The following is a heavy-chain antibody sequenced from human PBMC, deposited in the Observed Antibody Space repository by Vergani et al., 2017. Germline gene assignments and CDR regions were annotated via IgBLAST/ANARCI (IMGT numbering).Heavy chain of an antibody. V-gene: IGHV4-59*01. D-gene: IGHD1-14*01. J-gene: IGHJ4*02. Sequence: QVQLQESGPGLVQPSETLSLTCTVSGGSISRYYWSWIRQPPGKGLEWIGYIYYSGSTNYNPSRKSRFTISVDTSKNQFSLKLSSVTAADTAVYYCARDMRANRGGLDWGQGTLVTVSS. CDR2: IYYSGST. CDR3: ARDMRANRGGLD. CDR1: GGSISRYY.